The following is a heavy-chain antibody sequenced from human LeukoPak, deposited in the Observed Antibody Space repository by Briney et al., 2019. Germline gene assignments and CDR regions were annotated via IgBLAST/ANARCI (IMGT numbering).Heavy chain of an antibody. V-gene: IGHV4-34*01. CDR3: ARHLDGDFDF. J-gene: IGHJ4*02. CDR2: INHSGST. Sequence: SETLSLTCAVYGGAFSGYYWSWIRQPPGKGLEWIGEINHSGSTNYNPSLKSRVTISVDTSKNQFSLKLSSVTAADTAGYYCARHLDGDFDFWGQGTLVTVSS. D-gene: IGHD4-17*01. CDR1: GGAFSGYY.